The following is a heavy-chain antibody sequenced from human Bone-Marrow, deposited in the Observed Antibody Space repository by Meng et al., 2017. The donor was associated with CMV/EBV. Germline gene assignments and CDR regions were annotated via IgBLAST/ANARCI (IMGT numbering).Heavy chain of an antibody. V-gene: IGHV4-38-2*02. Sequence: GSLRLSCTVSGYSISSVYYWGWIRQAPGKGLEWLGRIYHSGSTYYNPSLKSRVTISVDTSKNQFSLKLSSVTAADTAVYYCAREDLSGGYSPYGMDVWGQGTTVTVSS. CDR1: GYSISSVYY. CDR3: AREDLSGGYSPYGMDV. J-gene: IGHJ6*02. D-gene: IGHD3-22*01. CDR2: IYHSGST.